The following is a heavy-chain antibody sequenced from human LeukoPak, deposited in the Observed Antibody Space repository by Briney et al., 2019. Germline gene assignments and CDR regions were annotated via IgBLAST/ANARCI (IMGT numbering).Heavy chain of an antibody. J-gene: IGHJ4*02. D-gene: IGHD4-17*01. CDR1: GGSISSYY. V-gene: IGHV4-4*07. CDR3: ARVFYGDYESLYYFDY. Sequence: PSEILSLTCTVSGGSISSYYWSWIRQPAGKGLEWIGRIYTSGSTNYNPSLKSRVTMSVDTSKNQFSLKLSSVTAADTAVYYCARVFYGDYESLYYFDYWGQGTLVTVSS. CDR2: IYTSGST.